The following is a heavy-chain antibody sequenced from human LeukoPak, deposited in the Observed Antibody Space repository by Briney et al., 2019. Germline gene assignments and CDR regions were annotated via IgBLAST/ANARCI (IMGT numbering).Heavy chain of an antibody. V-gene: IGHV1-2*02. D-gene: IGHD5-12*01. CDR1: GFTFRDYY. CDR2: MYFNSGAT. J-gene: IGHJ3*02. Sequence: ASVRVSCKASGFTFRDYYVQWVRQVPGQGLEWVGWMYFNSGATRYAPKFQGRVTLTGDTPINTVYMELVSLGSDDTAMYYCAREGSSASGRDWYAFDIWSQETMVTVSS. CDR3: AREGSSASGRDWYAFDI.